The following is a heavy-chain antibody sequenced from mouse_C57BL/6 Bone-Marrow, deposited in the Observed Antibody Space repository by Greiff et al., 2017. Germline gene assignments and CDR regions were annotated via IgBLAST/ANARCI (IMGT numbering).Heavy chain of an antibody. D-gene: IGHD1-1*01. CDR3: TTITTVVVDY. Sequence: VQLQQSGAELVRPGASVKLSCTASGFNIKDDYMHWVKQRPEQGLEWIGWIDPENGDTEYASKFQGKATITADTSSNTAYLQLSSLTSEDTAVYYCTTITTVVVDYWGQGTTLTVSS. CDR1: GFNIKDDY. J-gene: IGHJ2*01. CDR2: IDPENGDT. V-gene: IGHV14-4*01.